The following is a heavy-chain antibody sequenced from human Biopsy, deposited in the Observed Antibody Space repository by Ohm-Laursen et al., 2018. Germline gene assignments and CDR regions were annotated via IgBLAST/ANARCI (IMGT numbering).Heavy chain of an antibody. CDR2: FDREERKT. V-gene: IGHV1-24*01. Sequence: GSSVKVSCKVSGYNLTELSIHWVRQTGGKGLEWMGGFDREERKTVYAEKFQGRVTMTEDTSTDTVYMEVTSLRSDDTAVYYCATGPYYDTRFYYNVRPFDFWGQGTLVTVSS. D-gene: IGHD3-10*01. J-gene: IGHJ4*02. CDR3: ATGPYYDTRFYYNVRPFDF. CDR1: GYNLTELS.